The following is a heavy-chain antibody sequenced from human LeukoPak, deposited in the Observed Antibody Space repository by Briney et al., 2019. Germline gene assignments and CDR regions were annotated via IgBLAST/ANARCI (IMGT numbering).Heavy chain of an antibody. D-gene: IGHD6-19*01. CDR1: GYTFTDYG. J-gene: IGHJ4*02. CDR3: ARDRYSSGCSDY. V-gene: IGHV1-18*01. Sequence: VASVKVSCKASGYTFTDYGISWVRQAPGQGIEWVGWINAYNGNTNHAQEFQGRLTMTTETSTTTAYMELRSLRSDDTAVYYCARDRYSSGCSDYWGQGTLVTVSS. CDR2: INAYNGNT.